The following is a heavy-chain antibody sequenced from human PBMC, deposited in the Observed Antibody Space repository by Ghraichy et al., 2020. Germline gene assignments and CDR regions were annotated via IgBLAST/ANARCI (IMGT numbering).Heavy chain of an antibody. V-gene: IGHV4-59*01. J-gene: IGHJ6*02. D-gene: IGHD3-22*01. CDR1: GGSISSYY. CDR3: ARVGQTSYDSSGYWYYYYYGMDV. CDR2: IYYSGST. Sequence: SETPSLTCTVSGGSISSYYWSWIRQPPGKGLEWIGYIYYSGSTNYNPSLKSRVTISVDTSKNQFSLKLSSVTAADTAVYYCARVGQTSYDSSGYWYYYYYGMDVWGQGTTVTVSS.